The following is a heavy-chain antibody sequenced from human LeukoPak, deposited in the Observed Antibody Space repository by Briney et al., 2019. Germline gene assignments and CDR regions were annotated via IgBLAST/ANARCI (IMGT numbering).Heavy chain of an antibody. J-gene: IGHJ4*02. CDR1: GFNFNTKW. CDR3: ADPPHDF. CDR2: INQDGSEK. V-gene: IGHV3-7*01. Sequence: GGSLRLSCATSGFNFNTKWMTWVRQAPGKGLEWVANINQDGSEKYHGDSVKGRFIISRDNAKRSLFLEMSSLRAEDTAVYYCADPPHDFWGQGTLVAVSS.